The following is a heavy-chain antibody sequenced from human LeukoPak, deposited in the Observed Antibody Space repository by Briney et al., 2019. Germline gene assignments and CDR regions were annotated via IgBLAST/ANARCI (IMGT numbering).Heavy chain of an antibody. CDR1: GGSISSYY. D-gene: IGHD3-9*01. J-gene: IGHJ4*02. V-gene: IGHV4-59*08. Sequence: SETLSLTCTVSGGSISSYYWSWIRQPPGKGLEWIGYIYYSGSTNYNPSLKSRVTISVDTSKNQFSPKLSSVTAADTAVYYCARLSRRYFDWLFYPDYFDYWGQGTLVTVSS. CDR3: ARLSRRYFDWLFYPDYFDY. CDR2: IYYSGST.